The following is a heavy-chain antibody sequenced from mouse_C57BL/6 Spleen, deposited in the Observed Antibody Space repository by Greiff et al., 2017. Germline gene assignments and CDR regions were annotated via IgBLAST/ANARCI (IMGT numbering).Heavy chain of an antibody. V-gene: IGHV5-17*01. CDR3: ASSTTVVSPGFAY. J-gene: IGHJ3*01. D-gene: IGHD1-1*01. CDR1: GFTFSDYG. Sequence: EVMLVESGGGLVKPGGSLKLSCAASGFTFSDYGMHWVRQAPEKGLEWVAYISSGSSTIYYADKVKGRFTISRDNAKNTLFLQMTRLMSVDTAMYYCASSTTVVSPGFAYWGQGTLVTGSA. CDR2: ISSGSSTI.